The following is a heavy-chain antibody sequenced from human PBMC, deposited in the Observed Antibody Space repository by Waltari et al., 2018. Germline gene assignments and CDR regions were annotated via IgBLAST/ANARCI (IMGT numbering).Heavy chain of an antibody. CDR3: AREALLTTNAFDI. CDR2: INWNGAST. V-gene: IGHV3-20*04. Sequence: EVQLVDSGGGVVRPGGSLRLSCAASESGVADYAMHGVRQGPGKGLEWVSSINWNGASTDYVDSAKGRFSISRDNAKNYLYLQMNSLRAEDTAVYYCAREALLTTNAFDIWGQGTMVTVSS. CDR1: ESGVADYA. J-gene: IGHJ3*02. D-gene: IGHD4-17*01.